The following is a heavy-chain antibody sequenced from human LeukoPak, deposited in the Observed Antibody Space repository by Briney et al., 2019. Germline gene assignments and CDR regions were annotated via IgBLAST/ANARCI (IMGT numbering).Heavy chain of an antibody. CDR3: ARETINWGSYYFDY. CDR2: IYTSGST. D-gene: IGHD7-27*01. J-gene: IGHJ4*02. CDR1: GGSISSYY. Sequence: SETLSLTCTVSGGSISSYYWSWIRQPPGKGLEWIGYIYTSGSTNYNPSLKSRVTISVDTSKNQFSLKLSSVTAADTAVYYCARETINWGSYYFDYWGQGTLVTVSS. V-gene: IGHV4-4*09.